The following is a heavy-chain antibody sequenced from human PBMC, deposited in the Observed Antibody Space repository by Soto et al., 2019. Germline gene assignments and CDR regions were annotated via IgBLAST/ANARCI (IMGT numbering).Heavy chain of an antibody. CDR3: AKDRGWGNYYDSSGYFGS. D-gene: IGHD3-22*01. CDR1: GFTFSNAW. J-gene: IGHJ3*01. V-gene: IGHV3-23*01. Sequence: GGSLRLSCAASGFTFSNAWMSWVRQAPGKGLEWVSAISGSGGSTYYADSVKGRFTISRDNSKNTLYLQMNSLRAEDTAVYYCAKDRGWGNYYDSSGYFGSWGQGTMVTVSS. CDR2: ISGSGGST.